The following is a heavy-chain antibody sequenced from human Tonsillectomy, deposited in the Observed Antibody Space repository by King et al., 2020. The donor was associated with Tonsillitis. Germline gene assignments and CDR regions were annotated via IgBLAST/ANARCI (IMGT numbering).Heavy chain of an antibody. CDR2: MSGAGART. CDR3: AKCPYDFWSGGLYYALDV. D-gene: IGHD3-3*01. Sequence: VQLVESGGGLVQPGGSLRLSCAASGFTFSTYAMTWVRQAPGKGLEWVSVMSGAGARTYHADSVKGRFTISRDNSKNTLYLQMNSLKAEDPAVYYCAKCPYDFWSGGLYYALDVWGQGTTVTVSS. V-gene: IGHV3-23*04. J-gene: IGHJ6*02. CDR1: GFTFSTYA.